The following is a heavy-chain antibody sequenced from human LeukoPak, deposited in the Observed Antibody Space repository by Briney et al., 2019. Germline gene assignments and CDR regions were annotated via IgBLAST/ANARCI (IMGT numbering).Heavy chain of an antibody. Sequence: SVKVSCKASGGTFSSYAISWVRQAPGQGLEWMGRIIPILGIANYAQKFQGRVAMTRDTSTSTVYMELSSLTSGDTAVYYCATSDSTTGNWFDPWGQGTRVSVSS. J-gene: IGHJ5*02. D-gene: IGHD2-21*01. CDR3: ATSDSTTGNWFDP. CDR2: IIPILGIA. CDR1: GGTFSSYA. V-gene: IGHV1-69*04.